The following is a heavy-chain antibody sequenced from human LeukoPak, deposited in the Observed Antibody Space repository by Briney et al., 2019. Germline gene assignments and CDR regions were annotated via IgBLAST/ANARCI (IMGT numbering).Heavy chain of an antibody. V-gene: IGHV3-7*01. CDR2: IKQDGSEK. CDR1: RFTFSSYW. J-gene: IGHJ6*02. Sequence: PGGSLRLSCAASRFTFSSYWMSWVRQAPGKGLEWVANIKQDGSEKYYVDSVKGRFTISRDNAKNSLYLQMNSLRAEDTAVYYCARDRSWLSYYYGMDVWGQGTTVTVSS. D-gene: IGHD6-13*01. CDR3: ARDRSWLSYYYGMDV.